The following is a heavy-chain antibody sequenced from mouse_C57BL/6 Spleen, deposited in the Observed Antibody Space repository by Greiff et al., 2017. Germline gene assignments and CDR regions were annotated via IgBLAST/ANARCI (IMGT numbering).Heavy chain of an antibody. CDR2: IYPGDGDT. CDR3: ARGSGGAYSYYFDY. J-gene: IGHJ2*01. D-gene: IGHD1-1*01. CDR1: GYAFSSYW. Sequence: VKLMESGAELVKPGASVKISCKASGYAFSSYWMNWVKQRPGKGLEWIGQIYPGDGDTNYNGKFKGKATLTADKSSSTAYMQLSSLTSEDSAVYFCARGSGGAYSYYFDYWGQGTTLTVSS. V-gene: IGHV1-80*01.